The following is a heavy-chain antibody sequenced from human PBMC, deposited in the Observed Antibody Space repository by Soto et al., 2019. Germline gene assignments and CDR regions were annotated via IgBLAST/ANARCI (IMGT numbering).Heavy chain of an antibody. CDR1: GFTFDDYA. CDR2: IRSKAYGGTT. J-gene: IGHJ4*02. CDR3: ARDGDYFVSGTYGYLDY. V-gene: IGHV3-49*04. D-gene: IGHD3-10*01. Sequence: GGSLRLSCRASGFTFDDYAMSWVRQAPGPGLEWVGFIRSKAYGGTTDYAASVKGRFTISRDDSKSFAYLQMNSLKTEDTAVYFCARDGDYFVSGTYGYLDYWGLGTLVTVSS.